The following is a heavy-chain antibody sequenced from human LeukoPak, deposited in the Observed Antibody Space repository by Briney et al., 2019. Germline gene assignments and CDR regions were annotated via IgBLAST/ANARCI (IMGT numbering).Heavy chain of an antibody. D-gene: IGHD2-21*01. CDR2: VSGTGLST. Sequence: GGSLRLSCAASGFTFSSYSMNWVRQAPGKGLEWVSFVSGTGLSTYYADSVKGRFAISRDNSKNTLYLQMNSLRVDDTAVYYCAKLMRHMREDVYGMWGQGTMVSVSS. J-gene: IGHJ3*02. CDR1: GFTFSSYS. CDR3: AKLMRHMREDVYGM. V-gene: IGHV3-23*01.